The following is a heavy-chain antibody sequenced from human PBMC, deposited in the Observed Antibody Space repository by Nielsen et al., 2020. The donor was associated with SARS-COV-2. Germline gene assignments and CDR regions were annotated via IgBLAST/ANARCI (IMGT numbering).Heavy chain of an antibody. CDR2: IYYSGST. CDR1: GGSISSSSYY. Sequence: SETLSLTCTVSGGSISSSSYYWGWIRQPPGKGLEWIGSIYYSGSTYYNPSLKSRVTISVDTSKNQFSLKLSSVTAADTAVYYCARLAVVTTIDYWGQGTLVTVSS. V-gene: IGHV4-39*01. J-gene: IGHJ4*02. CDR3: ARLAVVTTIDY. D-gene: IGHD4-23*01.